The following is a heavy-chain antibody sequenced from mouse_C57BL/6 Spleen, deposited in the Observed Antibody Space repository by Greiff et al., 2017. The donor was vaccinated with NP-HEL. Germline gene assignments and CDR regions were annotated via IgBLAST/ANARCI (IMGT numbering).Heavy chain of an antibody. CDR3: ASYDYDEGWFAY. Sequence: EVKVVESEGGLVQPGSSMKLSCTASGFTFSDYYMAWVRQVPEKGLEWVANINYDGSSTYYLDSLKSRFIISRDNAKNILYLQMSSLKSEDTATYYCASYDYDEGWFAYWGQGTLVTVSA. CDR1: GFTFSDYY. D-gene: IGHD2-4*01. V-gene: IGHV5-16*01. CDR2: INYDGSST. J-gene: IGHJ3*01.